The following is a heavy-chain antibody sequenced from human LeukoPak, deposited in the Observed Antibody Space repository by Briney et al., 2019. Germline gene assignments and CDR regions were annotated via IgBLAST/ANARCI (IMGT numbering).Heavy chain of an antibody. CDR1: GGSISSGDYY. Sequence: SETLSLTCTVSGGSISSGDYYWSWIRQPPGKGLEWIGYIYYSGSTYYNPSLKSRVTISVDTSKNQFSLKLSSVTAADTAVYYCARVESSKGSGWYYFDYWGQGTLVTVPS. V-gene: IGHV4-30-4*01. J-gene: IGHJ4*02. CDR2: IYYSGST. CDR3: ARVESSKGSGWYYFDY. D-gene: IGHD6-19*01.